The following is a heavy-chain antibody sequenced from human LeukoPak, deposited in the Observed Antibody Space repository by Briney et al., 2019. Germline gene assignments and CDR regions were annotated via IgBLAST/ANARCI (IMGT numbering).Heavy chain of an antibody. CDR2: IYYSGST. J-gene: IGHJ4*02. V-gene: IGHV4-31*03. CDR1: GGSISSGGYY. Sequence: PSQTLSLTCTVSGGSISSGGYYWSWIRQPPGKGLEWIGYIYYSGSTYYNPSLKSRVTISVDTSKNQFSLKLSSVTAADTAVYYCARLAGQQLPRGYFDYWGQGTLVTVSS. D-gene: IGHD6-13*01. CDR3: ARLAGQQLPRGYFDY.